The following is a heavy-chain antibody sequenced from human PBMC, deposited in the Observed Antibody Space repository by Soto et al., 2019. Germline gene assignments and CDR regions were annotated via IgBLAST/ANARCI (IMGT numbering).Heavy chain of an antibody. Sequence: PSETLSPTCTVSGGSIRSYYWSWIRQPPGKGLEWIGYIYYSGSTNYNPSLKSRVTISVDTSKNQFSLKLSSVTAADTAVYYCARHTGYSYGYTLDHWGQGTLVTVSS. V-gene: IGHV4-59*01. D-gene: IGHD5-18*01. CDR1: GGSIRSYY. J-gene: IGHJ4*02. CDR2: IYYSGST. CDR3: ARHTGYSYGYTLDH.